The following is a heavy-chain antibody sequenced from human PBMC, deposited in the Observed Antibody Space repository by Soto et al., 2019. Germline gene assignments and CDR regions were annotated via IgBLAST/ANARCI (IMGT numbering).Heavy chain of an antibody. CDR3: ARLPVVVIALGYFDP. V-gene: IGHV4-39*01. D-gene: IGHD2-21*01. Sequence: QLQLQEEGPGLVRPSETLSLTCTVSGDSISSSYYWGWVRQPPGKGLECIGAVYYTGFTYYNPSLKSRLTISLDTSTNQFSLRLSSVTAADTAIYYCARLPVVVIALGYFDPWGPGTLVTVSS. J-gene: IGHJ5*02. CDR1: GDSISSSYY. CDR2: VYYTGFT.